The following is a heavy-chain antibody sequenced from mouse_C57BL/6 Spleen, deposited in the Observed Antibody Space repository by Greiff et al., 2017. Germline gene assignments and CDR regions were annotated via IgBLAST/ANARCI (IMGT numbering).Heavy chain of an antibody. CDR2: IHPNSGST. CDR3: ARGRGNYYGFHYYAMDY. D-gene: IGHD1-1*02. J-gene: IGHJ4*01. Sequence: QVQLQQSGAELVKPGASVKLSCKASGYTFTSYWMHWVKQRPGQGLEWIGMIHPNSGSTNYNEKFKSKATLTVDKSSSTAYMQLSSLTSEDSAVYYCARGRGNYYGFHYYAMDYWGQGTSVTVSS. CDR1: GYTFTSYW. V-gene: IGHV1-64*01.